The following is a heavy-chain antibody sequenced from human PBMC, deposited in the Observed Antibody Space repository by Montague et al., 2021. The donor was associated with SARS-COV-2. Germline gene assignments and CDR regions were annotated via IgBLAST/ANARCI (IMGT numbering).Heavy chain of an antibody. J-gene: IGHJ3*02. Sequence: SETLSLTCAVYGGSFSGYYWSWIRQPPGKGPEWIGEINHSGSINYNPSLKSRVTISVDTSKNQFSLKLRSVTVADTAVYYCARVPDYYDSSGYYFDAFDIWGQGTMVTVSS. CDR3: ARVPDYYDSSGYYFDAFDI. V-gene: IGHV4-34*01. D-gene: IGHD3-22*01. CDR1: GGSFSGYY. CDR2: INHSGSI.